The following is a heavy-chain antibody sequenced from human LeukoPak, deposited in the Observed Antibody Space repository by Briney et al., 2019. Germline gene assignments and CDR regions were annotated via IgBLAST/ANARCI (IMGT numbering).Heavy chain of an antibody. D-gene: IGHD3-10*01. CDR1: GYTFTSYD. CDR2: MNPNSGNT. V-gene: IGHV1-8*03. J-gene: IGHJ6*03. Sequence: GASVKVSCKASGYTFTSYDINWVRQATGQGLEWMGWMNPNSGNTGYAQKFQGRVTITRNTSISTAYMELSSLRSEDTAVYYCARGMGGMVRGVIRRHYYYYYMDVWGKGTTVTVSS. CDR3: ARGMGGMVRGVIRRHYYYYYMDV.